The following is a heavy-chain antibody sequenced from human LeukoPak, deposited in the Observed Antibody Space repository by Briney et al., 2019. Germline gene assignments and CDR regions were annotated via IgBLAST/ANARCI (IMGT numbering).Heavy chain of an antibody. D-gene: IGHD2-2*01. V-gene: IGHV4-39*01. J-gene: IGHJ4*02. CDR2: IYYSGST. CDR1: GGSIRSSSFF. Sequence: SQTLSLTCTVSGGSIRSSSFFWDWIRQPPGKGLEWIGSIYYSGSTYYNPSLKSRVTMSIDTSKNQFSLNLSSVTAADTAVYYCATGDVVPTAAQRPLDYWGQGTLVTVSS. CDR3: ATGDVVPTAAQRPLDY.